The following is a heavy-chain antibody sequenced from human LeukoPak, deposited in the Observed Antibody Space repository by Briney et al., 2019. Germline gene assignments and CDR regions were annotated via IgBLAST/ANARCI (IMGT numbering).Heavy chain of an antibody. CDR3: ARQVFDWLIISYFDY. Sequence: SETLSLTCTVSGGSISSSSYYWGWIRQPPGKGLEWIGSIYYSGSTYYNPSLKGRVTISVYTSKNQFSLKLTAVTAADTAVYYCARQVFDWLIISYFDYWGQGTLVTVSS. J-gene: IGHJ4*02. CDR1: GGSISSSSYY. V-gene: IGHV4-39*01. CDR2: IYYSGST. D-gene: IGHD3-9*01.